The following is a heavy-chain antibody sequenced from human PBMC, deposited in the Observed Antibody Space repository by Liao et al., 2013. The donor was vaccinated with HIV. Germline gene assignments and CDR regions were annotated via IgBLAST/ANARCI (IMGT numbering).Heavy chain of an antibody. D-gene: IGHD3-22*01. J-gene: IGHJ3*02. CDR2: IYSTGST. V-gene: IGHV4-4*07. CDR1: GGSISNYY. CDR3: ARGRRVLVTAFDI. Sequence: QVQLQESGPGLVKPSETLSLTCTVSGGSISNYYWTWIRQPAGKGLEWIGRIYSTGSTNYNPSLKSRVTMSVDTSKNHFSLKLSSVTAADTAVYYCARGRRVLVTAFDIWGQGTMVTVSS.